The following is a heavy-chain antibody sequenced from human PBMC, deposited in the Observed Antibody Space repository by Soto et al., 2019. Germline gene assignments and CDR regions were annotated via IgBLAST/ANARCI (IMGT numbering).Heavy chain of an antibody. V-gene: IGHV3-30*18. Sequence: PGGSLRLSCAASGFTFSSYGMHWVRQAPGKGLERVAVISYDGSNKYYADSVKGRFTISRDNSKNTLYLQMNSLRAEDTAVYYCAKIGPIYSSSSIRDGGMDVWGQGTTVTVSS. CDR1: GFTFSSYG. J-gene: IGHJ6*02. CDR2: ISYDGSNK. D-gene: IGHD6-6*01. CDR3: AKIGPIYSSSSIRDGGMDV.